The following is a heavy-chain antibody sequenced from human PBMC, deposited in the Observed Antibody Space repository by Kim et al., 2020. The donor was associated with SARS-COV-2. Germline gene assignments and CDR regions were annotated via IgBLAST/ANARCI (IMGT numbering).Heavy chain of an antibody. J-gene: IGHJ4*02. D-gene: IGHD2-15*01. V-gene: IGHV3-7*01. CDR2: GREK. Sequence: GREKYYVDSVKGRFTISRDNAKKSLYLQMNSLRAEDTAVYYCARGRMIDYWGQGTLVTVSS. CDR3: ARGRMIDY.